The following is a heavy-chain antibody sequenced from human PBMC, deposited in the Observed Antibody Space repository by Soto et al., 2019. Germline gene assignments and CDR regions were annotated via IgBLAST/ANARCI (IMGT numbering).Heavy chain of an antibody. CDR1: GGSISSSSYY. CDR2: IYYSGST. Sequence: SETLSLTCTVSGGSISSSSYYWGWIRQPPGKGLEWIGSIYYSGSTYYNPSLKSRVTTSVDTSKNQFSLKLSSVTAADTAFYYCARQVYGDYMSPPGDFDYWGQGTLVTVSS. V-gene: IGHV4-39*01. J-gene: IGHJ4*02. D-gene: IGHD4-17*01. CDR3: ARQVYGDYMSPPGDFDY.